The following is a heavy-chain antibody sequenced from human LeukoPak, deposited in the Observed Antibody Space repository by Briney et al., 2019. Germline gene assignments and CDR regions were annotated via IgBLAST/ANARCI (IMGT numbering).Heavy chain of an antibody. Sequence: GRSLRLSCTASGFTFSNYAMHWVRQAPGKGLEWVAVISYDGSNKYYADSVKGRFTISRDNSKNTLYLQMNSLRAEDTAVYYCARIDSFWYYYDSSGPGGKDYWGQGTLVTVSS. D-gene: IGHD3-22*01. J-gene: IGHJ4*02. V-gene: IGHV3-30-3*01. CDR2: ISYDGSNK. CDR3: ARIDSFWYYYDSSGPGGKDY. CDR1: GFTFSNYA.